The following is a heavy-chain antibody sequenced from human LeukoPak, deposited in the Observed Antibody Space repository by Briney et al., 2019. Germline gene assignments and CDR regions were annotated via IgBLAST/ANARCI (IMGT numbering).Heavy chain of an antibody. CDR2: IYYSGST. J-gene: IGHJ3*02. CDR1: GGSISSSSYY. V-gene: IGHV4-39*01. CDR3: ARPNKRYNWNRVRKIDAFDI. Sequence: PSETLSLTCTVSGGSISSSSYYWGWIRQPPGKGLEWIGSIYYSGSTYYNPSLKSRVTISVDTSKNQFSLKLSSVTAADTAVYYCARPNKRYNWNRVRKIDAFDIWGQGTMVTVSS. D-gene: IGHD1-20*01.